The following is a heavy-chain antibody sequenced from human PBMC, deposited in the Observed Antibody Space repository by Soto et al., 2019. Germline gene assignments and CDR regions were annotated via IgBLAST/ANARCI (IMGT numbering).Heavy chain of an antibody. CDR2: ISGNGRNT. D-gene: IGHD6-19*01. J-gene: IGHJ4*02. Sequence: EVQLVESGGGLVQPGGSLRLSCAASGFAFSSYWRQWVRQAPGKGPVWVSRISGNGRNTTYADPVKGRFTVSRNNAKNTLHLQMTSLRDDDTAVYYCVKAATVTGVGGYRWGQGTLVTVSS. CDR1: GFAFSSYW. CDR3: VKAATVTGVGGYR. V-gene: IGHV3-74*03.